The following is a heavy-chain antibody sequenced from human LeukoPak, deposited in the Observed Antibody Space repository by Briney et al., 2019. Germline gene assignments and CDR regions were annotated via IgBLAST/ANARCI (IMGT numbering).Heavy chain of an antibody. CDR2: IKQDGSEK. Sequence: GGSLRLSCSASGFTFSNYAMSWVRQAPGKGLEWVANIKQDGSEKYYVDSVKGRFTISRDNAKNSLYLQMNSLRAEDTAVYYCARDLRSTRPSAFDYWGQGTLVTVSS. D-gene: IGHD6-6*01. CDR3: ARDLRSTRPSAFDY. J-gene: IGHJ4*02. V-gene: IGHV3-7*01. CDR1: GFTFSNYA.